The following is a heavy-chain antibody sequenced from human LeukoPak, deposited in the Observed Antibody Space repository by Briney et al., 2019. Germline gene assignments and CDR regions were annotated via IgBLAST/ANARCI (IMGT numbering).Heavy chain of an antibody. J-gene: IGHJ4*02. D-gene: IGHD3/OR15-3a*01. V-gene: IGHV3-23*01. CDR1: GITFRSSA. CDR3: ARSWDW. Sequence: GGSLRLSCAASGITFRSSAMSWVRQAPGKGLEWVSVISSNGGATYYADSVKGRFIISRDNSKSTVYLQMNGLRAEDTAVYYCARSWDWWDQGTLVTVSS. CDR2: ISSNGGAT.